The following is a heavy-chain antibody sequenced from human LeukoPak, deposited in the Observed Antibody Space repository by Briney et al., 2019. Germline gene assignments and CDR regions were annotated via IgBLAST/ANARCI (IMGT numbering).Heavy chain of an antibody. CDR2: INHSGST. D-gene: IGHD3-3*01. V-gene: IGHV4-34*01. CDR3: ARAGYDFWSGYYYPADAFDI. J-gene: IGHJ3*02. CDR1: GGSFSGYY. Sequence: PSETLSLTCAVYGGSFSGYYWSWIRQPPGKGLEWIGEINHSGSTNYNPSLKSRVTISVDTSKNQFSLKLSSVTAADTVVYYCARAGYDFWSGYYYPADAFDIWGQGTMVTVSS.